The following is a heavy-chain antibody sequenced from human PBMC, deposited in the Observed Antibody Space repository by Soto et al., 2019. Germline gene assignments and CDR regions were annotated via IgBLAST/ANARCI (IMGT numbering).Heavy chain of an antibody. Sequence: QVQLVQSGAEVKKPGSSVKVSCKASGGTFSSYTISWVRQAPGQGLEWMGRIIPILGIANYAQKFQGRVTITADKSTSTAYMELSSLRSEDTAVYYGAVGYCSGGSCPAGYWGQGTLVTVSS. CDR1: GGTFSSYT. D-gene: IGHD2-15*01. CDR3: AVGYCSGGSCPAGY. V-gene: IGHV1-69*02. CDR2: IIPILGIA. J-gene: IGHJ4*02.